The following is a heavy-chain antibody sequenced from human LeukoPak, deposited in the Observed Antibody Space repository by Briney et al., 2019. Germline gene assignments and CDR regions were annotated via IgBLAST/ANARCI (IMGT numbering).Heavy chain of an antibody. D-gene: IGHD2/OR15-2a*01. CDR1: GFTVSNDY. CDR3: ARGKNTRSLDY. V-gene: IGHV3-30*03. Sequence: GGFLRLSCAASGFTVSNDYMAWVRQDPGKGLEWVGVISYNGSNKYYADSVKGRFTLSRDNSKNMLFLQMNSLRAEDTAVYYCARGKNTRSLDYWGQGTLVTVSS. J-gene: IGHJ4*02. CDR2: ISYNGSNK.